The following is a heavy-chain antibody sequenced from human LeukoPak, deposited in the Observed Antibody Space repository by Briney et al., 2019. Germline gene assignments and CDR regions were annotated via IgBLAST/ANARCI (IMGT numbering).Heavy chain of an antibody. CDR2: VYYSGST. J-gene: IGHJ5*02. CDR3: ARGYYGSGSYSVRWFDP. Sequence: SETLSLTCTVSGGSISSYFWSWIRQPPGKGLEWIGYVYYSGSTNYNPSLKSRVTISVDTSKNQFSLKLSSVTAADTAVYYCARGYYGSGSYSVRWFDPWGQGTLVTVSS. V-gene: IGHV4-59*01. CDR1: GGSISSYF. D-gene: IGHD3-10*01.